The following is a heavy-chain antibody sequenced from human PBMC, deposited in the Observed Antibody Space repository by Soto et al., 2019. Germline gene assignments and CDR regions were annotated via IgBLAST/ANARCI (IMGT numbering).Heavy chain of an antibody. Sequence: QVQLQESGPGLVKPSETLSLTCDVSGISLSTDNWWSWVRQAPGRGLEWIGEIYHRGDTRHNPALTIRVTTSVDKSKTQFSLHLNSVAAADTPFSYCSRVSNGIPESGNFAYWGQGNLVTVSS. V-gene: IGHV4-4*02. CDR1: GISLSTDNW. CDR3: SRVSNGIPESGNFAY. J-gene: IGHJ4*02. CDR2: IYHRGDT. D-gene: IGHD6-19*01.